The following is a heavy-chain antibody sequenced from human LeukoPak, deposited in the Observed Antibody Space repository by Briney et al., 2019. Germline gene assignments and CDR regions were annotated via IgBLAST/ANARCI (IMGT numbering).Heavy chain of an antibody. CDR2: ISSSSSTI. CDR1: GFTFSSYS. CDR3: ASLGAARGS. Sequence: GGSLRLSCAASGFTFSSYSMNWVRQAPGKGLEWVSYISSSSSTIYYADSVKGRFTISRDNAKNSLYLQMNSLRAEDTAVYYCASLGAARGSWGQGTLVTVSS. J-gene: IGHJ4*02. D-gene: IGHD3-10*01. V-gene: IGHV3-48*01.